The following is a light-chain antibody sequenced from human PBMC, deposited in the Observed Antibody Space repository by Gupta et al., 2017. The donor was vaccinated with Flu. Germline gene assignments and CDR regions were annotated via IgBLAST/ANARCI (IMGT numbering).Light chain of an antibody. CDR2: AAS. CDR1: QGIGGF. J-gene: IGKJ3*01. CDR3: QQFQSWIFT. Sequence: IPLTPSPSFLSASIGDRVTITCRASQGIGGFLAWYHQKPGQATKLLISAASTLQSVVPSRFSGSGSASECTSTISSLQTEADAIYYGQQFQSWIFTFGHGTKVDVK. V-gene: IGKV1-9*01.